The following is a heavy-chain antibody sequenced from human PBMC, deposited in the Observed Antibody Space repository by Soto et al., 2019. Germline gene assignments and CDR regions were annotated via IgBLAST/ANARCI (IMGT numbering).Heavy chain of an antibody. CDR1: GITSGSRA. CDR2: ITDSGGDT. Sequence: EVQLLESGGDLVQPGGSLRLSCVASGITSGSRAMSWVRQAPGEGLEWVSTITDSGGDTKYADSVRGRFSISRDNSKNTLYLQMSSLRAEDSAVYYCARGSKESYPGSRIFDFWGRGTLVTVSS. D-gene: IGHD3-10*01. V-gene: IGHV3-23*01. CDR3: ARGSKESYPGSRIFDF. J-gene: IGHJ4*02.